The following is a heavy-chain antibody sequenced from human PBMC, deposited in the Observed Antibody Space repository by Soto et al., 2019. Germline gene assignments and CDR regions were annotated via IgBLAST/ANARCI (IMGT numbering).Heavy chain of an antibody. J-gene: IGHJ6*02. CDR2: IKTNIDGGRI. CDR3: TTNSVTVFYYYGMEV. Sequence: GGSLRRSCEGSRFSFSHGWMPWVRQPPGKGLECVGRIKTNIDGGRIDYAAPVKGRFTISRDDSKNTLYLQMNSLKTEDTGVYYCTTNSVTVFYYYGMEVWCLGTTFT. CDR1: RFSFSHGW. V-gene: IGHV3-15*01.